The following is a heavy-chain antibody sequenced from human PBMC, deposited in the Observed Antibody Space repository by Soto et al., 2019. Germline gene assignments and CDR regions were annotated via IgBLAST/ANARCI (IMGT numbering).Heavy chain of an antibody. CDR2: IKSKTDGGTA. Sequence: EVQLVESGGGLVKPGGSLRLSCAASGFTFDNAWMSWVRQAPGKGLEWVGRIKSKTDGGTADYAAPVKGRFTISRDDSKNTLFLQRNSLQPEDTAVYYCTKDRVHMSDFDYWGEGTLVPVSS. CDR1: GFTFDNAW. V-gene: IGHV3-15*01. D-gene: IGHD1-1*01. CDR3: TKDRVHMSDFDY. J-gene: IGHJ4*02.